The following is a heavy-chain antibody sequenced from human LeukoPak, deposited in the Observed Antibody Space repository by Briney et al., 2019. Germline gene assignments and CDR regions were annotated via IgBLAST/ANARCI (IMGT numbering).Heavy chain of an antibody. CDR3: ASGQQLVYDY. CDR1: GFTFSSYGM. J-gene: IGHJ4*02. Sequence: GTLRLSCAASGFTFSSYGMSWVRQPPGKGLEWIGEIYHSGSTNYNPSLKSRVTISVDKSKNQFSLKLSSVTAADTAVYYCASGQQLVYDYWGQGTLVTVSS. V-gene: IGHV4-4*02. CDR2: IYHSGST. D-gene: IGHD6-6*01.